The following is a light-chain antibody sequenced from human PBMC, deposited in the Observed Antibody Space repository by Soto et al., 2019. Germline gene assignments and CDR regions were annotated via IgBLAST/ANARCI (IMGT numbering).Light chain of an antibody. J-gene: IGKJ1*01. CDR3: QQYKTYPWT. Sequence: IQMTPSASPLSASVGGGVTITCPARQSISSWLAWYQQKPGKAPKLLIYDASSLDSGVPYRFSGSGSGTEFTLTISSLQPDDFANYYCQQYKTYPWTFGQGTKVDI. CDR1: QSISSW. CDR2: DAS. V-gene: IGKV1-5*01.